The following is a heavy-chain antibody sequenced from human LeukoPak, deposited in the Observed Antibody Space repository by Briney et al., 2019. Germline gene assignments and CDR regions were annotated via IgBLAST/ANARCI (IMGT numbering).Heavy chain of an antibody. CDR2: ISGSGGST. D-gene: IGHD6-19*01. V-gene: IGHV3-23*01. CDR1: GFTFSSYW. Sequence: GGSLRLSCAASGFTFSSYWMSWVRQAPGKGLGWVSAISGSGGSTYYADSVKGRFTISRDNSKNTLYLQMNSLRAEDTAVYYCAKGAPLVQWLIVGGMDVWGQGTTVTVSS. J-gene: IGHJ6*02. CDR3: AKGAPLVQWLIVGGMDV.